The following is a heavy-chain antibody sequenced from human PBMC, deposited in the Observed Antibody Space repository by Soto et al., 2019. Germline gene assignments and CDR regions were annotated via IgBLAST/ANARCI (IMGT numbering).Heavy chain of an antibody. Sequence: PAETLSLTCTVSGGSISSYYWILVRHAPGKGLEWIADIYYSGSTNYSPSLKSRVTISVDTSKNQFSLNLSSVTAADTAVYFCATYVPDKLAVAGTSDAFDIWGQGTMVTVSS. CDR3: ATYVPDKLAVAGTSDAFDI. CDR1: GGSISSYY. V-gene: IGHV4-59*01. J-gene: IGHJ3*02. D-gene: IGHD6-19*01. CDR2: IYYSGST.